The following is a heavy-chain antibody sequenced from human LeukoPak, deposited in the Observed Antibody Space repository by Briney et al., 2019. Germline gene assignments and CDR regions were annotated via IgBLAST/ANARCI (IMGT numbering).Heavy chain of an antibody. J-gene: IGHJ6*02. Sequence: PGGSLRLSCAGSGFIFSDNWMNWVRQAPGKGLEWVANINQDGGEKFYVDSVKGRFTISRDNAKTTLYLQMNSLRAEDTAVYYCAGSITMVRGSRRYYYYYGMDVWGQGTTVTVSS. CDR2: INQDGGEK. CDR3: AGSITMVRGSRRYYYYYGMDV. V-gene: IGHV3-7*01. CDR1: GFIFSDNW. D-gene: IGHD3-10*01.